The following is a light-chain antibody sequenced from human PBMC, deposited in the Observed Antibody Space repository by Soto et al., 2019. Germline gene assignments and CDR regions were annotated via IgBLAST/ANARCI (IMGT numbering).Light chain of an antibody. CDR3: SSYAGGNNIMV. V-gene: IGLV2-8*01. CDR1: SSDVGAYNY. CDR2: AVN. J-gene: IGLJ2*01. Sequence: QSALTQPPSASGSPGQSVTISCTGTSSDVGAYNYVSWYQQEPGKAPKLMIYAVNKRPSGVPDRFSGSKSGNTASLTVDGLRAADEADYFCSSYAGGNNIMVFGGGTKLTVL.